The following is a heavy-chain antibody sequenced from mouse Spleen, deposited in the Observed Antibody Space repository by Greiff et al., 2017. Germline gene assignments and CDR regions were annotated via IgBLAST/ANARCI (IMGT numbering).Heavy chain of an antibody. CDR2: INPGSGGT. J-gene: IGHJ3*01. Sequence: VQLQQSGAELVRPGTSVKVSCKASGYAFTNYLIEWVKQRPGQGLEWIGVINPGSGGTNYNEKFKGKATLTADKSSSTAYMQLSSLTSEDSAVYFCARGGYDFWFAYWGQGTLVTVSA. D-gene: IGHD2-4*01. CDR3: ARGGYDFWFAY. CDR1: GYAFTNYL. V-gene: IGHV1-54*01.